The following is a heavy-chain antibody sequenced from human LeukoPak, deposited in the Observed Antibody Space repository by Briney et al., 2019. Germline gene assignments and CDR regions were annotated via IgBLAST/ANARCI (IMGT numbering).Heavy chain of an antibody. CDR1: GGSFSDNY. D-gene: IGHD4-23*01. Sequence: SETLSLTCAVYGGSFSDNYWSWIRQPPGEGLEWIGEINHSGGTNYNPSLKSRVTISQDTSKNQFFLKLYFVTAADTAVYYCARGRWDVCFQNWGQGTLVTVSS. CDR3: ARGRWDVCFQN. J-gene: IGHJ1*01. V-gene: IGHV4-34*01. CDR2: INHSGGT.